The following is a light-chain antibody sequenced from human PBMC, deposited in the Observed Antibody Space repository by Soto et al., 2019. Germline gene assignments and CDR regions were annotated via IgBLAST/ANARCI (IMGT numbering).Light chain of an antibody. Sequence: QSALTQPPSASGSPGQSVTISCTGSSNDIGAYKYVSWYLQHPGKAPKLIIFEVNNRPSGVSNRFSGSKSGNTASLTISGLQAEDEADYYCSSYTTGSTLYVFGTGTKVTVL. CDR2: EVN. CDR1: SNDIGAYKY. V-gene: IGLV2-14*01. J-gene: IGLJ1*01. CDR3: SSYTTGSTLYV.